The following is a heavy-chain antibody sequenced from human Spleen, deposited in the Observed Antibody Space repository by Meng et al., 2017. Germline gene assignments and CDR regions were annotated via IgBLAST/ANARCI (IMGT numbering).Heavy chain of an antibody. Sequence: GGSLRLSCAASGFIFSSYTMNWVRQAPGKGLEWVSSISSSSTYIYFADSVKGRFTISRDNAKNTLYLQMNSLRAEDTAVYYCARDLGGIFAYWGQGALVNVSS. CDR2: ISSSSTYI. V-gene: IGHV3-21*01. D-gene: IGHD6-13*01. J-gene: IGHJ4*02. CDR3: ARDLGGIFAY. CDR1: GFIFSSYT.